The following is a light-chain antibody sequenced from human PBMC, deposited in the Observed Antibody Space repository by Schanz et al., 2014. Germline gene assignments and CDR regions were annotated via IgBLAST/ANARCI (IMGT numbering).Light chain of an antibody. CDR2: EVT. V-gene: IGLV2-8*01. J-gene: IGLJ2*01. CDR1: SSDVGAYNF. CDR3: SSFTSSGTLL. Sequence: QSALTQPPSASGSPGQSITISCTGTSSDVGAYNFVSWYQQHPGKAPKLMIYEVTKRPSGVPDRFSGSKSANTASLTVSGLQTEDEADYYCSSFTSSGTLLFGGGTKLTVL.